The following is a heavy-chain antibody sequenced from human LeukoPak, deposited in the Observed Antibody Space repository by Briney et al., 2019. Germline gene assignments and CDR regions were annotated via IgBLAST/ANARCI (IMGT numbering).Heavy chain of an antibody. J-gene: IGHJ4*02. Sequence: GGSLRLSCAASGFTVSSNYMSWVRQAPGKGLEWVSVIYSGGSTYYADSVKGRFTISRDNSKNTLYLQMNSLRAEDTAVYYCARHADERVSGYYLADDNHFFDFWGQGTLVTVSS. V-gene: IGHV3-53*01. CDR3: ARHADERVSGYYLADDNHFFDF. D-gene: IGHD3-22*01. CDR2: IYSGGST. CDR1: GFTVSSNY.